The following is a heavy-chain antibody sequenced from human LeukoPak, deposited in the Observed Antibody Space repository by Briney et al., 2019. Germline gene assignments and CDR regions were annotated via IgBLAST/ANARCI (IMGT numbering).Heavy chain of an antibody. D-gene: IGHD3-22*01. J-gene: IGHJ6*02. CDR2: FDPEDGET. CDR1: GYTLTELS. Sequence: ASVTVSCKVSGYTLTELSMHWVRQAPGKGLEWMGGFDPEDGETIYAQKFQGRVTITADKSTSTAYMELSSLRSEDTAVYYCARDLRNYDSSGYYYYYYGMDVWGQGTTVTVSS. CDR3: ARDLRNYDSSGYYYYYYGMDV. V-gene: IGHV1-24*01.